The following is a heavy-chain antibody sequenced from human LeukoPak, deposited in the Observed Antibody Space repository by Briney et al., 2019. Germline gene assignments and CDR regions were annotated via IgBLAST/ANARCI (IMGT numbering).Heavy chain of an antibody. D-gene: IGHD6-13*01. J-gene: IGHJ5*02. CDR3: ARGQGDSSSWSNWFDP. CDR2: IYYSGST. CDR1: GGSISSYY. V-gene: IGHV4-59*12. Sequence: SETLSLTCTVSGGSISSYYWSWIRQPPGKGLEWIGYIYYSGSTNYNPSLKSRVTISVDTSKNQFSLKLSSVTAADTAVYYCARGQGDSSSWSNWFDPWGQGTLVTVSS.